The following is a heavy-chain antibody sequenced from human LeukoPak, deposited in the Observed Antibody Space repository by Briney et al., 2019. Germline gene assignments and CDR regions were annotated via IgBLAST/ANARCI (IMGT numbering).Heavy chain of an antibody. Sequence: GGSLRLSCAASGFTFSSYGMSWVRQASGKGLEWVSAISGSGGSTYYADSVKGRFTISRDNAKNSLYLQMNSLRAEDTAVYYCARSSFIAVAGSSYWGQGTLVTVSS. CDR2: ISGSGGST. D-gene: IGHD6-19*01. CDR3: ARSSFIAVAGSSY. CDR1: GFTFSSYG. V-gene: IGHV3-23*01. J-gene: IGHJ4*02.